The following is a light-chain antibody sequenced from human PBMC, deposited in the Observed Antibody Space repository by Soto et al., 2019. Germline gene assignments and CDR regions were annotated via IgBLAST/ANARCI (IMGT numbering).Light chain of an antibody. CDR2: EVS. V-gene: IGLV2-18*02. CDR3: SSYTTISTLV. Sequence: QSALTQPPSVSGSPGQSVTISCTGTSSDVGNYNRVSWYQQPPGTAPKLMIYEVSNRPSGVPDRFSGSKSGNTASLTISGLQAEDQADYYCSSYTTISTLVFGGGTKVTVL. CDR1: SSDVGNYNR. J-gene: IGLJ2*01.